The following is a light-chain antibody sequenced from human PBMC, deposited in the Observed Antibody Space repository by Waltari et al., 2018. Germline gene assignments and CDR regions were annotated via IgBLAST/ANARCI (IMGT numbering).Light chain of an antibody. CDR1: KLGNSF. Sequence: SYELTQPPSVSVSPGQTASITCSGDKLGNSFSSWFQQKAGQSPVLVIYQDSRRPSGIPERFSGSNSGNTATLTISGPQPMDEADYYCQAWDSNTEVFGGGTKLTVL. V-gene: IGLV3-1*01. J-gene: IGLJ2*01. CDR2: QDS. CDR3: QAWDSNTEV.